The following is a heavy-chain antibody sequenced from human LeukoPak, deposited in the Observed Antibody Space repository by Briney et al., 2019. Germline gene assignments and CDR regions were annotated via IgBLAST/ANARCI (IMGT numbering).Heavy chain of an antibody. CDR3: ARDLRRDCSTTTCYAFDY. CDR1: GLTFSGYD. V-gene: IGHV3-30*03. J-gene: IGHJ4*02. Sequence: GGSLRLSCAASGLTFSGYDMHWVRQAPGKGPEWVAVMSYGGQNERYADSVKGRFTVSRDNSKNTLYLQMHSLRADDTAVYYCARDLRRDCSTTTCYAFDYWGQGTLVTVSS. D-gene: IGHD2-2*01. CDR2: MSYGGQNE.